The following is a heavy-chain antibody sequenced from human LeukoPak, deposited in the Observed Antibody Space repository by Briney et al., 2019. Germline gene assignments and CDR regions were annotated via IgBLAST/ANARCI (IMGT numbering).Heavy chain of an antibody. Sequence: AGGSLRLSCAPSGFTLTTYAMSWVRQAPGKGLEWVSAMTASGGTTLFADSVKGRFTISRDISKNSLYLEMKSLRAEDAALYYCVKDLWTDTWGYFDSWGQGTLVTVSS. CDR2: MTASGGTT. CDR1: GFTLTTYA. CDR3: VKDLWTDTWGYFDS. J-gene: IGHJ5*01. V-gene: IGHV3-23*01. D-gene: IGHD2-15*01.